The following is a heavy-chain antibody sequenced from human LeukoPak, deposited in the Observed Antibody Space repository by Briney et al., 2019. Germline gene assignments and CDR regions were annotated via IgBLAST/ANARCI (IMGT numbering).Heavy chain of an antibody. J-gene: IGHJ6*02. CDR2: INPNSGGT. Sequence: GASVKVSCKASGYTFTGYYMHWVRQAPGQGLEWMGWINPNSGGTNYAQKFQGRVTMTRDTSISTAYMELSRLRSDDTAVYYCARTPQVYYYYGMDVWGQGTLVTVSS. CDR3: ARTPQVYYYYGMDV. CDR1: GYTFTGYY. V-gene: IGHV1-2*02.